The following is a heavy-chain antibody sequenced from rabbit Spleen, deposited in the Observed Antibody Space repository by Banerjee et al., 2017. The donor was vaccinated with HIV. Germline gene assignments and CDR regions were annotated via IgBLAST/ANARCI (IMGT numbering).Heavy chain of an antibody. CDR3: ARDSSSSFSSYGMDL. CDR2: IAGSSSGFT. Sequence: QQQLEESGGGLVKPGGTLTLTCKASGIDFSSDSYMCWVRQAPGKGLTWIACIAGSSSGFTYSATWAKGRFTCSKTSSTTVTLQMTSLTAADTATYFCARDSSSSFSSYGMDLWGPGTLVTVS. D-gene: IGHD1-1*01. V-gene: IGHV1S45*01. J-gene: IGHJ6*01. CDR1: GIDFSSDSY.